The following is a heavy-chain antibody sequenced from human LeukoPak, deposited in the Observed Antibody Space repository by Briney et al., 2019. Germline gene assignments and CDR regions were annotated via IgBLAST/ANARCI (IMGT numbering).Heavy chain of an antibody. CDR2: INPRGDST. D-gene: IGHD3-16*01. CDR3: AKIATCDTGDGY. V-gene: IGHV1-46*01. CDR1: GYTFTSKH. Sequence: ASVTDSCKASGYTFTSKHIHGVRQAPGKGLEWMEVINPRGDSTSNAQNFQGRVTVTRDTSTSAVYMELSSLRSEGTAIYYCAKIATCDTGDGYWGQGTLVTVSS. J-gene: IGHJ4*02.